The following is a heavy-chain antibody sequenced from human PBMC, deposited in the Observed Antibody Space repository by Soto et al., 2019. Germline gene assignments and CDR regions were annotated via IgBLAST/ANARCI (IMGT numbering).Heavy chain of an antibody. V-gene: IGHV3-33*01. CDR1: GFPFSSYG. CDR2: IWYDGSNK. Sequence: GGSLRLSCAASGFPFSSYGMHWVRQAPGKGLEWVAVIWYDGSNKYYADSVKGRFTISRDNSKNTLYLQMNSLRAEDTAVYYCAREYYYDSSGPQLYYYGMDVWGQGTTVTVSS. D-gene: IGHD3-22*01. J-gene: IGHJ6*02. CDR3: AREYYYDSSGPQLYYYGMDV.